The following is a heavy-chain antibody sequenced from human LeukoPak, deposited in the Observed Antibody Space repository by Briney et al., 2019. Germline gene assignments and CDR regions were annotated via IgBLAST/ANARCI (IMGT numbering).Heavy chain of an antibody. J-gene: IGHJ4*02. Sequence: NPSETLSLTCAVSGGSISSGGYSWSWIRQPPGKGLEWIGYIYHSGSTYYNPSLKSRVTISVDRSKNQFSLKLSSVTAADTAVYYCARAVQSYSNFDYWGQGTLVTVSS. CDR1: GGSISSGGYS. CDR2: IYHSGST. CDR3: ARAVQSYSNFDY. D-gene: IGHD4-4*01. V-gene: IGHV4-30-2*01.